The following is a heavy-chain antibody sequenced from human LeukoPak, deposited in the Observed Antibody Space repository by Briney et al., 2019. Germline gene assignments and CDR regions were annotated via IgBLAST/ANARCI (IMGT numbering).Heavy chain of an antibody. CDR1: GFTFSSYS. D-gene: IGHD3-3*01. Sequence: PGGSLRLSCAASGFTFSSYSMNWVRQAPGKGLEWVSSISSSSSYIYYADSVKGRFTISRDNAKNSLYLQMNSLRAEDTAVYYCARDSPQGFFWSGYPHAEYFQHWGQGTLVTVSS. CDR3: ARDSPQGFFWSGYPHAEYFQH. J-gene: IGHJ1*01. V-gene: IGHV3-21*01. CDR2: ISSSSSYI.